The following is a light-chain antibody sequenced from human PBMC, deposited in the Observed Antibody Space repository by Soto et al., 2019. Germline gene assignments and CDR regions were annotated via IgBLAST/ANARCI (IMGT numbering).Light chain of an antibody. CDR2: GAS. CDR3: QQASSFPYT. CDR1: QSISSW. V-gene: IGKV1D-12*01. Sequence: DIQMTQSPSSVSASVGDRVTITCRASQSISSWLAWYQQKPGTAPRVLIYGASSLQSGVPSRFSGSGSGTDFTLTINGLQPEDFATYYCQQASSFPYTIGQGTKLEIK. J-gene: IGKJ2*01.